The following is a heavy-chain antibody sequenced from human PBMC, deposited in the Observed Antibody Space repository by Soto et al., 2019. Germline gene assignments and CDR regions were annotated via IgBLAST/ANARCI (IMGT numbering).Heavy chain of an antibody. V-gene: IGHV4-31*03. J-gene: IGHJ4*02. Sequence: SETLSLTCTVSGGSISSGGYYWSWIRQHPGKGLEWIGYIYYSGSTYYNPSLKSRVTISVDTSKNQFSLKLSSVTAADTAVYYCARVRSVRGVIIWGYFDYWGQGTLVTVSS. CDR2: IYYSGST. CDR3: ARVRSVRGVIIWGYFDY. CDR1: GGSISSGGYY. D-gene: IGHD3-10*01.